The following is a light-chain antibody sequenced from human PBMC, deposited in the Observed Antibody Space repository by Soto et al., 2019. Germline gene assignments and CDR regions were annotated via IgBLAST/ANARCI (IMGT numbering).Light chain of an antibody. CDR2: GAS. Sequence: EIVMTQSPAPLSVSPGERATLSCRSSQSVSSNLAWYQQKPGQAPRLLIYGASTRATGIPARFSGSGSGTEFTRTISSLQSEEFAVYYCQQYNNWPSTWTFGQGTKVDIK. J-gene: IGKJ1*01. CDR1: QSVSSN. V-gene: IGKV3-15*01. CDR3: QQYNNWPSTWT.